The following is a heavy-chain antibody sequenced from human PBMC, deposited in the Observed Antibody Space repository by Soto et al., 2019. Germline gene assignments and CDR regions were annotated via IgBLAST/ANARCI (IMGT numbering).Heavy chain of an antibody. CDR2: IYYGGST. D-gene: IGHD2-15*01. Sequence: QVQLQESGPGLVKPSQTLSLTCTVSGGSISRGGDYWSWIRQHPGKGLELIGYIYYGGSTYYNLSLKRRVTISVDTSKNQFSLNLRTVTAADTAVYYCARDRGRVARTYFDYWGQGTLVTVAS. J-gene: IGHJ4*02. V-gene: IGHV4-31*03. CDR1: GGSISRGGDY. CDR3: ARDRGRVARTYFDY.